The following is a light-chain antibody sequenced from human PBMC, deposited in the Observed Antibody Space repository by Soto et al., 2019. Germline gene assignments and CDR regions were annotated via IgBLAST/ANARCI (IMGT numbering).Light chain of an antibody. CDR2: DAS. V-gene: IGKV3-11*01. CDR1: QTVRTS. J-gene: IGKJ5*01. CDR3: QQRSNWPSIT. Sequence: EIVLTQSPATLSLSPGERATLSCRASQTVRTSLAWYQQQPGQAPRLLIYDASNRATGIPARFSGSGSGTDFTLTINSLEPEDFAVYYCQQRSNWPSITFGQGTRLEIK.